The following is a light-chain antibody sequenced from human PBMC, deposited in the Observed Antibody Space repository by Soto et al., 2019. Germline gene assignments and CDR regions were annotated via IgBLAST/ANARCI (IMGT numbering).Light chain of an antibody. CDR2: GES. CDR1: NIVNKS. CDR3: QVWDSSSDHPRV. Sequence: SYELTQPPSVSVAPGQTARITCGGINIVNKSVHWYQQKPGQAPVLVVYGESDWPSGIPERFSGSNSGNTATLTISRVEAGDEADYYCQVWDSSSDHPRVFGTGTKLTVL. V-gene: IGLV3-21*02. J-gene: IGLJ1*01.